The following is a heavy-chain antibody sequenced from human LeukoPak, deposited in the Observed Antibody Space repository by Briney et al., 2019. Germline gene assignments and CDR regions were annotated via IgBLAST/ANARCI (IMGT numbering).Heavy chain of an antibody. V-gene: IGHV2-5*01. J-gene: IGHJ4*02. CDR2: IYWNDDK. CDR3: AHTGTRSSRQRDYFDY. CDR1: GFSLSTSGVG. D-gene: IGHD6-13*01. Sequence: SGPTLVKPTQTLTLTCTFSGFSLSTSGVGVGWIRQPPGKALEWLALIYWNDDKRYSPSLKSRLTITKDTSKNQVVLTMTNMDPVDTATYYCAHTGTRSSRQRDYFDYWGQGTLVTVSS.